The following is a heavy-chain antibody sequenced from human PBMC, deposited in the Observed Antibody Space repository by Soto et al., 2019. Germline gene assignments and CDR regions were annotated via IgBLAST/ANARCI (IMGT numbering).Heavy chain of an antibody. Sequence: TSETLSLTCTVSGGSISSYYWSWIRQPPGKGLEWIGYIYYSGSTNYNPSLKSRVTISVDTSKNQFSLKLSSVTAADTAVYYCARVSSWPRYYYYGMDVWGQGTTVTVSS. J-gene: IGHJ6*02. CDR3: ARVSSWPRYYYYGMDV. D-gene: IGHD6-13*01. V-gene: IGHV4-59*01. CDR2: IYYSGST. CDR1: GGSISSYY.